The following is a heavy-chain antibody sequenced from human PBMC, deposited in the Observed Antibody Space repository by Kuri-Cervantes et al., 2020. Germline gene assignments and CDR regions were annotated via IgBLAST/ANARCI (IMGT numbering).Heavy chain of an antibody. CDR3: AKGGYSYAKGNFDY. Sequence: SCAASGFTFSSYAMHWVRQAPGKGLEWVAVISYDGSNKYYADSVKGRFTISRDNSKNTLYLQMNSLRAEDTAVYYCAKGGYSYAKGNFDYWGQGTLVTVSS. D-gene: IGHD5-18*01. J-gene: IGHJ4*02. CDR2: ISYDGSNK. CDR1: GFTFSSYA. V-gene: IGHV3-30*04.